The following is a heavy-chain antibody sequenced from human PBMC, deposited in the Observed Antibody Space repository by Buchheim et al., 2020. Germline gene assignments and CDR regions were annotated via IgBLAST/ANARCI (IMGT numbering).Heavy chain of an antibody. Sequence: QVQLVESGGGVVQPGRSLRLSCAASGFPFRAHAMHWVRQAPGKGLEWVAAIWNDGSNEYYGDSVKGRFTISRDNSNNTLFLHVSSLRGEDTAVYYCVREGLIFPKYFDFWGQGIL. D-gene: IGHD2-21*01. J-gene: IGHJ4*02. CDR1: GFPFRAHA. V-gene: IGHV3-33*01. CDR3: VREGLIFPKYFDF. CDR2: IWNDGSNE.